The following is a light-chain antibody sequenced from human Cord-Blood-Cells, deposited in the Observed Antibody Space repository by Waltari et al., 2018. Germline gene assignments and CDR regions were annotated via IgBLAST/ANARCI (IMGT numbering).Light chain of an antibody. CDR1: RGHSSHA. CDR2: LNSDGSH. CDR3: QTWGTGTNYV. J-gene: IGLJ1*01. Sequence: QLVLPQSPSASAPLGPSLKLTYTLTRGHSSHAIAWHQQQPEKGPRYLMKLNSDGSHSKGDGIPDRFSGSSSGAERYLTISSLQSEDEADYYCQTWGTGTNYVFGTGTKVTVL. V-gene: IGLV4-69*01.